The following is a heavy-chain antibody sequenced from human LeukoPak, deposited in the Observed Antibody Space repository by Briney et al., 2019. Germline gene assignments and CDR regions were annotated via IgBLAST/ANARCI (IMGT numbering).Heavy chain of an antibody. D-gene: IGHD6-6*01. CDR2: IYYSGST. CDR1: GGSISSYY. CDR3: ARASSSSLVDY. V-gene: IGHV4-59*01. Sequence: KPSETLSLTSTVSGGSISSYYWSWIRQPPGKGLEWIGYIYYSGSTNYNPSLKSRVTISVDTSKNQFSLKLSSVTAADTAVYYCARASSSSLVDYWGQGTLVTVSS. J-gene: IGHJ4*02.